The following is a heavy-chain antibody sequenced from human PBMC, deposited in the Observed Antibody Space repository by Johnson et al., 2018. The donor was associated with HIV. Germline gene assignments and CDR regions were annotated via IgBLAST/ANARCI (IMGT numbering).Heavy chain of an antibody. D-gene: IGHD2-2*01. CDR1: GFTFSDYY. CDR2: ISYDGSKK. V-gene: IGHV3-30*03. CDR3: ARVAPAHDAFDM. Sequence: QVLLVESGGGLVKPGGSLRLSCAASGFTFSDYYMSWIRQAPGKGLEWVAVISYDGSKKYNADSVKGRFTISRDNSKNTLYLQMNSLRAEDTAVYYCARVAPAHDAFDMWGLGTLVTVSS. J-gene: IGHJ3*02.